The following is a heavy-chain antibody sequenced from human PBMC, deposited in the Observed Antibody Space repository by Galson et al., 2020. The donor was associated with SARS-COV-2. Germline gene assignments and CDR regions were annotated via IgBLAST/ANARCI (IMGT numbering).Heavy chain of an antibody. CDR2: VYQSGAT. D-gene: IGHD3-16*01. CDR3: ARRYVSGLSPYWFLDL. V-gene: IGHV4-30-2*06. J-gene: IGHJ2*01. CDR1: GGSITTGGYS. Sequence: SETLSLTCSVSGGSITTGGYSWTWIRQSPGKGLEWIGYVYQSGATHYRPSLKTPLTIAMDRSKNQLSLELTSVTAADTAVYYCARRYVSGLSPYWFLDLWGRGTLVTISS.